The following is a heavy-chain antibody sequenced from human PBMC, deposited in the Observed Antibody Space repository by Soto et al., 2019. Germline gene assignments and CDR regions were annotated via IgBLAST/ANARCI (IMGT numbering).Heavy chain of an antibody. Sequence: GSLRLSCAASGFTFRTYEMNWVRQAPGKGLEWVSYFSSSGGVTYYADSVKGRFTISRDNAKNSLYLQMNSLRDEDTAVYYCARPLNWGRRNGMDVWGQGTTVTVSS. V-gene: IGHV3-48*03. CDR3: ARPLNWGRRNGMDV. D-gene: IGHD3-16*01. J-gene: IGHJ6*02. CDR1: GFTFRTYE. CDR2: FSSSGGVT.